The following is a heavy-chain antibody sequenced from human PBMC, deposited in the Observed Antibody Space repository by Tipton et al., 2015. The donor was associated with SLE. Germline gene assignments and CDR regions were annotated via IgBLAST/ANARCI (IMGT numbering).Heavy chain of an antibody. CDR1: GGSISSHY. CDR3: ASLTASGTGEGDY. D-gene: IGHD6-13*01. CDR2: IYYSGST. J-gene: IGHJ4*02. Sequence: TLSLTCTVSGGSISSHYWSWIRQPPGKGLEWIGYIYYSGSTNYNPSLKSRVTISVDTSKNQFSLKLSSVTAADTAVYYCASLTASGTGEGDYWGQGTLVTVSS. V-gene: IGHV4-59*11.